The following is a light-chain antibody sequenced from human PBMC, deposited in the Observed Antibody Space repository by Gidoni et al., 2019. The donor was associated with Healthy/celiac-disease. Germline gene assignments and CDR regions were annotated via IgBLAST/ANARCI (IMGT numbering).Light chain of an antibody. V-gene: IGLV1-40*01. J-gene: IGLJ3*02. CDR1: SSNIGAGYD. CDR2: GNS. Sequence: SVLTQPPSVSGAPGARVTISCTGSSSNIGAGYDVHWYQQLPGTAPKLLIYGNSNRPSGVPDRFSGSKSGTSASLAITGLQAEDEADYYCQSYDSSLSGSVFGGGTKLTVL. CDR3: QSYDSSLSGSV.